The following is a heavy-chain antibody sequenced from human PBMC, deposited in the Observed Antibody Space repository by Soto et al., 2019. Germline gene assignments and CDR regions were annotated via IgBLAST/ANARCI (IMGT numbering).Heavy chain of an antibody. CDR2: INHSGST. Sequence: PSETLSLTCAVYGGSFSGYYWSWIRQPPGKGLEWIGEINHSGSTNYNPSLKNRVTISVDTSKNQFSLKLSSVTAADTAVYYCARERDGIFDYWGQGTLVTVSS. J-gene: IGHJ4*02. V-gene: IGHV4-34*01. CDR3: ARERDGIFDY. CDR1: GGSFSGYY.